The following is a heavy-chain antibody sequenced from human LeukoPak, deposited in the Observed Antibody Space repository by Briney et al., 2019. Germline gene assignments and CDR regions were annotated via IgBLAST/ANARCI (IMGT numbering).Heavy chain of an antibody. J-gene: IGHJ4*02. CDR2: INPNSGDT. CDR1: GYTFTGYH. CDR3: ARDYFSRTSCLFDY. D-gene: IGHD2-2*01. V-gene: IGHV1-2*06. Sequence: ASVKVSCKASGYTFTGYHMHWVRQAPGQGLEWMGRINPNSGDTNYAQKFQGRVTMTRDTSISTAYMELSRLRSDDTAVYYCARDYFSRTSCLFDYWGQGTLVTVSS.